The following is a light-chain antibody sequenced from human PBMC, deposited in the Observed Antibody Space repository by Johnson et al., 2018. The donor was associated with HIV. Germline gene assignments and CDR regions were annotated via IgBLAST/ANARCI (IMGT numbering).Light chain of an antibody. CDR1: SSNIGNNL. CDR3: AAWDDSLSYV. J-gene: IGLJ1*01. V-gene: IGLV1-47*02. Sequence: QSVLTQPPSVSAPPGQKVTISCSGSSSNIGNNLASWYQQLPGTAPKLLIYSNNQRPSGVPDRFSGSKSGTSASLAIRGLPSEDEADYYCAAWDDSLSYVFGTGTKVTVL. CDR2: SNN.